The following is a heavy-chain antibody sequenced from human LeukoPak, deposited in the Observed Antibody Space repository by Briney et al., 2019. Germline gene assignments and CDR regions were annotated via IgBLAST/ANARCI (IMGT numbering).Heavy chain of an antibody. J-gene: IGHJ4*02. V-gene: IGHV4-38-2*01. CDR3: ARHSDLYYFDY. CDR2: IYHSGST. CDR1: GYSISSGYY. D-gene: IGHD2-21*01. Sequence: PSETLSLTCAVSGYSISSGYYWGWIRQPPGKGLEWIGSIYHSGSTYYNPPLKSRVTISVDTSKNQFSLKLSSVTAADTAVYYCARHSDLYYFDYWGQGTLVTVSS.